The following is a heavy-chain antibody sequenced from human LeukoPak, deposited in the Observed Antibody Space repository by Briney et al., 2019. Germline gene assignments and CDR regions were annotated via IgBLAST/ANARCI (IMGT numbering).Heavy chain of an antibody. D-gene: IGHD3-10*01. CDR2: ISYDGSNK. CDR3: ARVPGNYYYYMDV. CDR1: GFTFSNAW. V-gene: IGHV3-30-3*01. J-gene: IGHJ6*03. Sequence: GGSLRLSCAASGFTFSNAWMSWVRQAPGKGLEWVAVISYDGSNKYYADSVKGRFTISRDNSKNTLYLQMNSLRAEDTAVYYCARVPGNYYYYMDVWGKGTTVTVSS.